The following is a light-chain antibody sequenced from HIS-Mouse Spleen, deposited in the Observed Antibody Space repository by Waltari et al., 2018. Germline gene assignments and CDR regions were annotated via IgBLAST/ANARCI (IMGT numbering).Light chain of an antibody. V-gene: IGLV2-11*01. Sequence: QSALTQPRSVSGSPGQSVTISCTGTSSDVGGYNYVSWYQQHPGKAPKLMIYDVSNRPSVVPDRFSGSKSGNTASLTISGLQAEDEADYYCCSYAGSYTGVFGTGTKVTVL. J-gene: IGLJ1*01. CDR2: DVS. CDR3: CSYAGSYTGV. CDR1: SSDVGGYNY.